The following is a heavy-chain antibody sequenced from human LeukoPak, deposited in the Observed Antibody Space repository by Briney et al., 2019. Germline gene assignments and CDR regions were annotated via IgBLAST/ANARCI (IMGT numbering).Heavy chain of an antibody. V-gene: IGHV3-21*01. J-gene: IGHJ4*02. Sequence: GGSLRLSCTASGFTLNSDSMNWVRRAPGKGLEWVASISGGRNIDYADSVMGRFTISRDNAKSSLYLQMNSLRDEDTAVYYCARDRPTSFDYWGQGTLVTVSS. CDR2: ISGGRNI. CDR3: ARDRPTSFDY. CDR1: GFTLNSDS.